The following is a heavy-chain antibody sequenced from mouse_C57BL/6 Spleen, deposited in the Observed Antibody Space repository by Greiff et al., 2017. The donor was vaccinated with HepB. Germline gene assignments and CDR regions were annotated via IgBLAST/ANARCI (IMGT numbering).Heavy chain of an antibody. D-gene: IGHD2-5*01. Sequence: EVKLQESGPELVKPGASVKISCKASGYSFTDYNMNWVKQSNGKSLEWIGVINPNYGTTSYNQKFKGKATLTVDQSSSTAYMQLNSLTSEDSAVYYCARTSNPRWYFDVWGTGTTVTVSS. J-gene: IGHJ1*03. CDR2: INPNYGTT. CDR1: GYSFTDYN. V-gene: IGHV1-39*01. CDR3: ARTSNPRWYFDV.